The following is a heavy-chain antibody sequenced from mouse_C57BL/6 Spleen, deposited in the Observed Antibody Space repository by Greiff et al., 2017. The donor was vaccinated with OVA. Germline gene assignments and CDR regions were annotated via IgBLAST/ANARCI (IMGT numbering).Heavy chain of an antibody. CDR2: ISYDGSN. CDR1: GYSITSGYY. D-gene: IGHD1-1*01. Sequence: ESGPGLVKPSQSLSLTCSVTGYSITSGYYWNWIRQFPGNKLEWMGYISYDGSNNYNPSLKNRISITRDTSKNQFFLKLNSVTTEDTATYYCAKAITTVVGRGYYFDYWGQGTTLTVSS. CDR3: AKAITTVVGRGYYFDY. V-gene: IGHV3-6*01. J-gene: IGHJ2*01.